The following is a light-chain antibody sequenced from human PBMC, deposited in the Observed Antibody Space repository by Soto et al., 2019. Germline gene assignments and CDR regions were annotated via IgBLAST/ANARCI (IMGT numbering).Light chain of an antibody. CDR3: QQYSSYSLPT. CDR1: QSVSRW. CDR2: DAS. Sequence: DIQMTESPSILSASVRDSVTITCRASQSVSRWLAWYQQKPGKAPKLLIYDASSLNSGVPSRFSGSQSGTEFTLTITSLLPDDFATYFCQQYSSYSLPTFGGGTKVDIK. V-gene: IGKV1-5*01. J-gene: IGKJ4*01.